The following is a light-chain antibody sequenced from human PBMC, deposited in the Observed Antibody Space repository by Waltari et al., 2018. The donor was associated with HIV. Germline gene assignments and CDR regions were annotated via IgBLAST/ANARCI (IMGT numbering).Light chain of an antibody. Sequence: EIVLTQSPGTLSLSPGERATLTCRATQSVSSSSLAWYQQKPGQAPRLLIYGASSRASGIPDRFSGSWSGADFTLTISRLDPEDFAVYYCQHYGSSPMYTFGHGTKLEIK. CDR1: QSVSSSS. CDR2: GAS. CDR3: QHYGSSPMYT. J-gene: IGKJ2*01. V-gene: IGKV3-20*01.